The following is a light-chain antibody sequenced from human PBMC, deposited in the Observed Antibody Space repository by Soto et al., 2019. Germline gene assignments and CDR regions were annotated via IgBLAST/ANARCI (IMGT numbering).Light chain of an antibody. J-gene: IGKJ1*01. CDR2: DAS. Sequence: EILLTQSPSTLSLSAGERATLSCRASQSVSSYLTWSQQKPGQAPRLRLYDASNRATGISAWFSGSGSGTDFTLTISSVEPEDFAVYYCQQYGSSGTFGQGTKVDIK. CDR3: QQYGSSGT. V-gene: IGKV3-11*01. CDR1: QSVSSY.